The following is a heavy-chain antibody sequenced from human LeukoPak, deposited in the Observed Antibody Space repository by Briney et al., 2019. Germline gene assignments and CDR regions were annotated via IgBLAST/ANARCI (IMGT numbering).Heavy chain of an antibody. CDR3: ARSPPAVAGTIDY. Sequence: SETLSLTCTVSGGSISSYYWSWIRQPPGKGLEWIGYIYYSGSTNYNPSLKSRVTISVDTSKNQFSLKLSSVTAADTAVYYCARSPPAVAGTIDYWAQGTLVTVSS. V-gene: IGHV4-59*01. CDR2: IYYSGST. D-gene: IGHD6-19*01. J-gene: IGHJ4*02. CDR1: GGSISSYY.